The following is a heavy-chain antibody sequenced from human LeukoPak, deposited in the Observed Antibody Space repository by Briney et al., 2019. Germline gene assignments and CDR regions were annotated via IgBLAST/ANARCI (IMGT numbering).Heavy chain of an antibody. J-gene: IGHJ4*02. CDR1: GFTFSSYS. V-gene: IGHV3-48*01. CDR3: ACGSERFGIAARPLDD. CDR2: ISSSSSTI. D-gene: IGHD6-6*01. Sequence: GGSLRLSCAASGFTFSSYSMNWLRQAPGKGLEWVSYISSSSSTIYYADSVKGRFTISRDNAKNSLYLQMNSLRAEDTAVYYCACGSERFGIAARPLDDWGQVTLVSVSS.